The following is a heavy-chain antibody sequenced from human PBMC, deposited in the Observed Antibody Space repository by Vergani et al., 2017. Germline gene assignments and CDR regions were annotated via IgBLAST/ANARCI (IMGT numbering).Heavy chain of an antibody. V-gene: IGHV5-51*01. CDR1: EYSFGNYW. D-gene: IGHD1-1*01. Sequence: EVELVQSGPEMRKPGESLKISCKGSEYSFGNYWNGWVRQMPGKGREWMGIIYPADSDTRYSPSFQGQVTISADKSISTAFLQWDSLKASDTTLYYCARHTTYTDSWGQGTLVTVSS. J-gene: IGHJ4*02. CDR2: IYPADSDT. CDR3: ARHTTYTDS.